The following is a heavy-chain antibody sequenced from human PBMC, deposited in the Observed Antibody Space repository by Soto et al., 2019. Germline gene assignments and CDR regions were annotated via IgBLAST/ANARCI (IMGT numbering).Heavy chain of an antibody. D-gene: IGHD1-1*01. Sequence: SVKVSCKASGFTFSSSAVQWVRQARGQRLEWIGKIVVGSGNTNYAQKFQERVTITRDMSTSTAYMELSSLRSEDTAFYYCATGSFTSTGGRIGYHYNAMDVWGQGTTVTVSS. CDR2: IVVGSGNT. V-gene: IGHV1-58*01. J-gene: IGHJ6*02. CDR1: GFTFSSSA. CDR3: ATGSFTSTGGRIGYHYNAMDV.